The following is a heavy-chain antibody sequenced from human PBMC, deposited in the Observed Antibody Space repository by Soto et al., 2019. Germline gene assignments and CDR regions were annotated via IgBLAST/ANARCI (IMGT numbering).Heavy chain of an antibody. CDR1: GFTFSLYA. J-gene: IGHJ4*02. V-gene: IGHV3-23*01. CDR2: TSGSGGST. CDR3: AKPRPFSAVGPTHYFCDY. Sequence: EVQLLESGGGLVQPGGSLRLSCAASGFTFSLYAMNWVRQAPGKGLEWVSGTSGSGGSTYYADSVKGRFTISRDNSKNTLYLQMNSLAAEDTALYYCAKPRPFSAVGPTHYFCDYWGQGTLVTVSS. D-gene: IGHD1-26*01.